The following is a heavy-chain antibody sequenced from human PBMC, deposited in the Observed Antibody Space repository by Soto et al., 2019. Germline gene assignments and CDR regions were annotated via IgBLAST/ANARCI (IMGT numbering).Heavy chain of an antibody. CDR3: ARCDYGYGMDV. CDR1: AGSISSTTHY. CDR2: IFYSGST. D-gene: IGHD4-17*01. V-gene: IGHV4-39*01. Sequence: SETLSLTCTVSAGSISSTTHYWGWIRQPPGKGLEWIGSIFYSGSTYYNPSLKSRVTISVDTSKNQFSLKLSSVTAADTAVHYCARCDYGYGMDVWGQGTTVTVSS. J-gene: IGHJ6*02.